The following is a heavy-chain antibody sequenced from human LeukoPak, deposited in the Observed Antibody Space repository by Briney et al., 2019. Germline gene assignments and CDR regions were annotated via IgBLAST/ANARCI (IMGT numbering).Heavy chain of an antibody. Sequence: ASVKVSCKASGYTFTSYDINWVRQATGQGLEGMGWMNPNSGNTGYAQKFQGRVTMTRNTSISTAYMELSSLRSEDTAVYYCARGIVGATTGFFDYYYMDVWGKGTTVTISS. CDR2: MNPNSGNT. D-gene: IGHD1-26*01. J-gene: IGHJ6*03. CDR3: ARGIVGATTGFFDYYYMDV. CDR1: GYTFTSYD. V-gene: IGHV1-8*01.